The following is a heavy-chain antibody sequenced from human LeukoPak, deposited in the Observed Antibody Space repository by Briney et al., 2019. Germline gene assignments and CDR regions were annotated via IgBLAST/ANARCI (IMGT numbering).Heavy chain of an antibody. D-gene: IGHD3-10*01. CDR3: ARDGHGSGSYDGFEI. Sequence: SETLSLTCTVSGGSIYSYYWRWIRQPPGKGLEWIGNIYHSGNSNFIPSYNPSLKSRVTISVDTSKNQFSLKLTSVTAADTAVYFCARDGHGSGSYDGFEIWGQGTMVTVSS. J-gene: IGHJ3*02. CDR2: IYHSGNS. V-gene: IGHV4-59*01. CDR1: GGSIYSYY.